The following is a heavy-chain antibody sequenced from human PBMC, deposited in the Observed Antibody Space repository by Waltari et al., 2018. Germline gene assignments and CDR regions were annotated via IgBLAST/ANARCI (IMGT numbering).Heavy chain of an antibody. CDR2: IWYDGSNK. CDR1: GFTFSSYG. D-gene: IGHD3-16*01. CDR3: AKAGGGY. J-gene: IGHJ4*02. V-gene: IGHV3-30*18. Sequence: QVQLVESGGGVVQPGRSLSLSCAASGFTFSSYGMHWVRQAPGKGLEWVAVIWYDGSNKYYADSVKGRFTISRDNSKNTLYLQMNSLRAEDTAMYYCAKAGGGYWGQGTLVTVSS.